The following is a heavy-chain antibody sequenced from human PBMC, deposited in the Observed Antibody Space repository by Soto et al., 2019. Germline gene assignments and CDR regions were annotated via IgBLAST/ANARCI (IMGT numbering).Heavy chain of an antibody. V-gene: IGHV1-2*02. D-gene: IGHD3-22*01. CDR1: GCTFTGYY. J-gene: IGHJ4*02. CDR2: INPNSGGT. Sequence: ASFTVSGTASGCTFTGYYMQWVRQAPGQGLEWMGWINPNSGGTNYAQKFQGRVTMTRDTSISTAYMELSRLRSDDTAVYYCARDYYDSSGFHDYWGQGTLVTVSS. CDR3: ARDYYDSSGFHDY.